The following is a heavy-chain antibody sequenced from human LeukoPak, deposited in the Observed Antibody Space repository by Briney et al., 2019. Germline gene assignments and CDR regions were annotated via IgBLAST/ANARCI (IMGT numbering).Heavy chain of an antibody. D-gene: IGHD3-10*01. CDR1: GVSISSGYYY. V-gene: IGHV4-61*02. CDR2: IYPASGSS. Sequence: ASETLSLTCSVSGVSISSGYYYWNWIRQPAGKGLEWIGRIYPASGSSSYNPSLQSRATILEDRSSNQFSLKLSAVTASDTALYYCARETAVHGGIEFWGQGIQAIVSS. CDR3: ARETAVHGGIEF. J-gene: IGHJ4*02.